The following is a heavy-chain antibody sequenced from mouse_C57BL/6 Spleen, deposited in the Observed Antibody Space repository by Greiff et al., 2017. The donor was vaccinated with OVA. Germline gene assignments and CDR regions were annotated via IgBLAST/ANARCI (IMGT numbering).Heavy chain of an antibody. J-gene: IGHJ1*03. CDR2: ISSGGSYT. D-gene: IGHD1-1*01. CDR3: ARGGIYYYGSSRYWYVDV. CDR1: GFTFSSYG. Sequence: EVHLVESGGDLVKPGGSLKLSCAASGFTFSSYGMSWVRQTPDKRLAWVATISSGGSYTYYPDSVKGRFTISRDNAKNTLYLQMSSLKSEDTAMYYCARGGIYYYGSSRYWYVDVWGTGTTVTVSS. V-gene: IGHV5-6*01.